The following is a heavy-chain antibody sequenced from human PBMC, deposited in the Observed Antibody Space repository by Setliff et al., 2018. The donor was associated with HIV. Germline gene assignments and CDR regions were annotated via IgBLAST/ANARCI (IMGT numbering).Heavy chain of an antibody. J-gene: IGHJ4*02. Sequence: SETLSLTCTVSGGSISSGSYYWSWIRQPAGKGLEWIGHIHTSGSTKYNPSPTSRVTISADTSKNQFSLNLSSVTAAETAVYYCARVGYHGSGRYSFDSWGQGTLVTVSS. V-gene: IGHV4-61*09. D-gene: IGHD3-10*01. CDR2: IHTSGST. CDR1: GGSISSGSYY. CDR3: ARVGYHGSGRYSFDS.